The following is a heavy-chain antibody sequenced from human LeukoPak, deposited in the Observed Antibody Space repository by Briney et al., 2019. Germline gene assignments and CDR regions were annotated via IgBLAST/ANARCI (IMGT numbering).Heavy chain of an antibody. J-gene: IGHJ5*02. CDR1: GFTFSSYA. CDR3: ARDWSSSWPFNWFDP. V-gene: IGHV3-30-3*01. D-gene: IGHD6-13*01. CDR2: ISYDGSNK. Sequence: PGGSLRLSCAASGFTFSSYAMHWVRQAPGKGLEWVAVISYDGSNKYYADSVKGRFTISRDNSKNTLYLQMNSLRAEDTAVYYCARDWSSSWPFNWFDPWGQGTLVTVSS.